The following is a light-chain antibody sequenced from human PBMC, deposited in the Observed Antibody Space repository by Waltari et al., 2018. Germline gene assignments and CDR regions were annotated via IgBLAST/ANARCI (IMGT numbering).Light chain of an antibody. CDR1: QSISSS. CDR2: DAS. J-gene: IGKJ1*01. V-gene: IGKV3-11*01. CDR3: QRRSNWPPERT. Sequence: EIVLTQSPATLSLSPGERATLSCRASQSISSSLAWYQQKPGQAPRLLIYDASKRATGIPARFSGSGSGTDFTLTIRSLEPEDFSVYYCQRRSNWPPERTFGQGTNVEIK.